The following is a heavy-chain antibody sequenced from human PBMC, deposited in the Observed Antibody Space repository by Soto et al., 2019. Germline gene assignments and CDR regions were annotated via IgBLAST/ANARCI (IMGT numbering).Heavy chain of an antibody. D-gene: IGHD4-4*01. Sequence: ASVKVSCKASGYTLTSYDINWVRQATGQGLEWMGWMNPNSGNTGYAQKFQGRVTMTRNTSISTAYMELSSLRSEDTAVYYCARGNYSKVYYYNYYYMDVWGKGTTVTVSS. V-gene: IGHV1-8*01. CDR3: ARGNYSKVYYYNYYYMDV. J-gene: IGHJ6*03. CDR2: MNPNSGNT. CDR1: GYTLTSYD.